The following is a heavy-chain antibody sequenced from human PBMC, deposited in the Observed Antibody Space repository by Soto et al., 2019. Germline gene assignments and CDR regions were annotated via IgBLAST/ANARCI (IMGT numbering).Heavy chain of an antibody. CDR3: ALIMDTTGGVYFAW. Sequence: QITLKESGPTLVKPTQTLTLTCTFSEFSLGTRGVGVGWIRQPPGKALDWLALVYWNDDKRYRPSLKSRLTITRDISENEVVLSMTNMDPVDTATSYFALIMDTTGGVYFAWWGPRIQVPASS. CDR1: EFSLGTRGVG. CDR2: VYWNDDK. D-gene: IGHD4-17*01. J-gene: IGHJ4*02. V-gene: IGHV2-5*01.